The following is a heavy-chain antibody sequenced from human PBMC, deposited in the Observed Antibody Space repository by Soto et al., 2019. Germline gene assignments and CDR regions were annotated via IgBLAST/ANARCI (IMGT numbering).Heavy chain of an antibody. CDR2: ISGSGGST. Sequence: EVQLLESGGGLVQPGGSLRLSCAASGFTFSSYAMSWVRQAPGKGLEWVSAISGSGGSTYYADSVKGRFTISRDNSKNKIYMQMKSLRADDTGVDYCAKDKRGYCSSTSCLTYYGMDVWGQGTTVTVSS. CDR3: AKDKRGYCSSTSCLTYYGMDV. D-gene: IGHD2-2*01. J-gene: IGHJ6*02. CDR1: GFTFSSYA. V-gene: IGHV3-23*01.